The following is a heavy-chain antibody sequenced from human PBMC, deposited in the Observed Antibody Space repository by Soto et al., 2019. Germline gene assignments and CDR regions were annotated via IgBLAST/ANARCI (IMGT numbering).Heavy chain of an antibody. CDR3: ARDLYYYDSSAYYGY. J-gene: IGHJ4*02. CDR2: ISSSSSYI. V-gene: IGHV3-21*01. Sequence: LRLSCAASGFTFSTYNMNWVRQAPGKGLEWVSSISSSSSYIYYADSVKGRFTISRDNAKNSLYLQMNSLRAEDTAVYYCARDLYYYDSSAYYGYWGQGTLVTVSS. CDR1: GFTFSTYN. D-gene: IGHD3-22*01.